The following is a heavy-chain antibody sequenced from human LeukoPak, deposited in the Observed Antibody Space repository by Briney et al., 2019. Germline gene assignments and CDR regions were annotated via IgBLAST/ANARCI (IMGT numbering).Heavy chain of an antibody. CDR2: TRSDGSTT. J-gene: IGHJ4*02. CDR3: ACLSPQNTYC. CDR1: GFTFSGYW. D-gene: IGHD1/OR15-1a*01. V-gene: IGHV3-74*01. Sequence: GGALRLSCAASGFTFSGYWMHWVRQAPGTGLMWVSSTRSDGSTTYYAHSVKGRFTISRDNAKNTLFLQMNSLRAEDTAVYYCACLSPQNTYCWGQGRLVTGSS.